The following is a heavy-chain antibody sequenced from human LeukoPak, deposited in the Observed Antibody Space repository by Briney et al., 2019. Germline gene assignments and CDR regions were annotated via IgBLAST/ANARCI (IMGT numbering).Heavy chain of an antibody. CDR1: GGSFSGYY. CDR3: ARRRYDASGYYPSRGRYFDY. V-gene: IGHV4-34*01. D-gene: IGHD3-22*01. CDR2: INHSGST. Sequence: SETLSLTCAVYGGSFSGYYWSWIRQPPEKGLEWIGEINHSGSTNYNPSLKSRVTISVDTSKNQFSLTLSSVTAADTAVYYCARRRYDASGYYPSRGRYFDYWGQGTLVIVSS. J-gene: IGHJ4*02.